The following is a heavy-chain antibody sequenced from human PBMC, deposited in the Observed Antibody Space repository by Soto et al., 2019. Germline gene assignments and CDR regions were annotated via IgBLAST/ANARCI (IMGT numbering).Heavy chain of an antibody. J-gene: IGHJ6*02. Sequence: SETLSLTCAFYGGSFSGYYWSLIRQPPGKGLEWIGEINHSGSTNYNPSLKSRVTISVDTSKNQFSLKLSSVTAADTAVYYCARRFILTGYYPYSYYGRDVGGQGTKVTVSS. CDR2: INHSGST. V-gene: IGHV4-34*01. CDR1: GGSFSGYY. D-gene: IGHD3-9*01. CDR3: ARRFILTGYYPYSYYGRDV.